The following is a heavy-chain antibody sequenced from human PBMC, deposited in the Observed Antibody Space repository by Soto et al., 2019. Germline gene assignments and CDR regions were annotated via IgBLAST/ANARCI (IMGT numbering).Heavy chain of an antibody. CDR3: SRDVVVGAKALNY. Sequence: PGGSLRLSCAPSGFTFSNYWMTWVRQAPGKGLEWVANIKEDGSEKHYVDSVKGRFTISRDNAKNSLYLQMNSLRVEDTAVYFCSRDVVVGAKALNYWGQGALVTVSS. V-gene: IGHV3-7*01. CDR1: GFTFSNYW. D-gene: IGHD2-15*01. CDR2: IKEDGSEK. J-gene: IGHJ4*02.